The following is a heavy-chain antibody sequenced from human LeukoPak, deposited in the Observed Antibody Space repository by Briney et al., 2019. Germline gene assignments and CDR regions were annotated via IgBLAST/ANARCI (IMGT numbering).Heavy chain of an antibody. D-gene: IGHD6-19*01. V-gene: IGHV3-74*01. CDR3: VRSVSGWYGFFDY. J-gene: IGHJ4*02. CDR2: INMDGSTT. Sequence: PGGSLRLSCVVSGFTLSNSWMHWVRQAPGKGLVWVSRINMDGSTTNYADSVRGRFTISRDNAKNTLHLQMNSLRAEDTAVYYCVRSVSGWYGFFDYWGQGTLVTLSS. CDR1: GFTLSNSW.